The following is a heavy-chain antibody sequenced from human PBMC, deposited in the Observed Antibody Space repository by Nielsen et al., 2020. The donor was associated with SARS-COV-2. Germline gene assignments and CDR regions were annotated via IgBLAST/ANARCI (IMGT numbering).Heavy chain of an antibody. V-gene: IGHV3-53*01. J-gene: IGHJ6*02. CDR3: ARKTLGWSGRLRFYYGMDV. D-gene: IGHD3-3*01. CDR2: IYSGGST. CDR1: GFTVSSNY. Sequence: GGSLRLSCAASGFTVSSNYMSWVRQAPGKGLEWVSVIYSGGSTYYADSVKGRFTISRDNSKNTLYLQMNSLRAEDTAVYYCARKTLGWSGRLRFYYGMDVWGQGTTVTVSS.